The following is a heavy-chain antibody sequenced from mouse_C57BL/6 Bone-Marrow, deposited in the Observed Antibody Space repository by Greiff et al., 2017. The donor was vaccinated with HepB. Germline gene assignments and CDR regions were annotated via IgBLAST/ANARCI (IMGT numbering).Heavy chain of an antibody. CDR3: ARLGYYYGTWVAY. CDR1: GYTFTSYG. Sequence: QVQLQQSGAELARPGASVKLSCKASGYTFTSYGISWVKQRTGQGLEWIGEIYPRSGNTYYNEKFKGKATLTADKSSSTAYMELRSLTSEDSAVYFCARLGYYYGTWVAYWGQGTLVTVSA. CDR2: IYPRSGNT. D-gene: IGHD1-1*01. J-gene: IGHJ3*01. V-gene: IGHV1-81*01.